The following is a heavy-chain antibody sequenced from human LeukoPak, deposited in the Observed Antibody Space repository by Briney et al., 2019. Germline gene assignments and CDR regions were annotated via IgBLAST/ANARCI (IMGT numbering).Heavy chain of an antibody. CDR2: ISAYNGNT. CDR1: GYTFTSYG. D-gene: IGHD5-18*01. J-gene: IGHJ4*02. V-gene: IGHV1-18*01. CDR3: ARDRTAMATTNFDY. Sequence: ASVKVSCKASGYTFTSYGISWVRQAPGQGREWMGWISAYNGNTNYAQKLQGRVTMTTDTSTSTAYMELRSLRSDDTAVYYCARDRTAMATTNFDYWGQGTLVTVSS.